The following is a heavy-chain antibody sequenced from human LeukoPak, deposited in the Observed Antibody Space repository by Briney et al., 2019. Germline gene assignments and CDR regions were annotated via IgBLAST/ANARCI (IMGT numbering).Heavy chain of an antibody. J-gene: IGHJ4*02. CDR1: GYTFTGYY. CDR2: INPNSGGT. CDR3: ARVENGYYDFWSGYFRL. Sequence: ASVKVSCKASGYTFTGYYMHWVRQAPGQGLEWMGWINPNSGGTNYARKFQGRVTMTRDTSISTAYMELSRLRSDDTAVYYCARVENGYYDFWSGYFRLWGQGTLVTVSS. D-gene: IGHD3-3*01. V-gene: IGHV1-2*02.